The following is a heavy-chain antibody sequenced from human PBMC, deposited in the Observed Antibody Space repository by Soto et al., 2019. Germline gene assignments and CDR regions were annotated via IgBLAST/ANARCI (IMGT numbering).Heavy chain of an antibody. CDR2: ISGSGGST. J-gene: IGHJ4*02. Sequence: GGSLRLSCAASGFTFSSYAMSWVRQAPGKGLEWVSAISGSGGSTYYADSVKGRFTISRDNSKNTLYLQMNSLRAEDTVVYYCAKAPFVLMVYAVYFDYWGQGTLVTVSS. CDR1: GFTFSSYA. V-gene: IGHV3-23*01. D-gene: IGHD2-8*01. CDR3: AKAPFVLMVYAVYFDY.